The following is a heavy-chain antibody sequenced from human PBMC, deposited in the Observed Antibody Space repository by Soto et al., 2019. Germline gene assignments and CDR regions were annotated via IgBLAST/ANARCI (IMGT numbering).Heavy chain of an antibody. J-gene: IGHJ5*02. CDR3: ARDLYSGSPVHWFDP. Sequence: GGSLRLSCAASGFTFSSYSMNWVRQAPGKGLEWVSSISSSSSYIYYADSVKGRFTISRDNAKNSLYLQMNSLRAEDTAVYYCARDLYSGSPVHWFDPWGQGTLVTVSS. CDR2: ISSSSSYI. V-gene: IGHV3-21*01. D-gene: IGHD1-26*01. CDR1: GFTFSSYS.